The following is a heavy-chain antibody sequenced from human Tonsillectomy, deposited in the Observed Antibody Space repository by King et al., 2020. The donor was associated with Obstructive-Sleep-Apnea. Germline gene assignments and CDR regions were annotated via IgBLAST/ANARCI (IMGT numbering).Heavy chain of an antibody. CDR2: IIPILGIV. CDR1: GGTFSSYA. V-gene: IGHV1-69*04. CDR3: ARDWPYNIVGATIGLDY. Sequence: QLVQSGAEVKKPGSSVKVSCKASGGTFSSYAISWVRQAPGQGLKWMGRIIPILGIVNYAQKFQGRVTITADKSPSTAYMELSSLRSEDTAVYYCARDWPYNIVGATIGLDYWGQGTLVTVSS. J-gene: IGHJ4*02. D-gene: IGHD1-26*01.